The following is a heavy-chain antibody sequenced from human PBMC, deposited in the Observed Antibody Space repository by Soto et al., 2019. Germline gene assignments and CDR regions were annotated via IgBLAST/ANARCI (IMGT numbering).Heavy chain of an antibody. D-gene: IGHD5-12*01. V-gene: IGHV1-69*01. J-gene: IGHJ6*02. Sequence: QVQLVQSGAEVKKPGSSVKVSCKASGGTFSSYAISWVRQAPGQGLEWMGGIIPVFETPSYAQKFQGRVTSTADESTSTAYMELSSLTSEDTAVYYCARPPRTGYPYGMDVWGQGTTVTFSS. CDR2: IIPVFETP. CDR3: ARPPRTGYPYGMDV. CDR1: GGTFSSYA.